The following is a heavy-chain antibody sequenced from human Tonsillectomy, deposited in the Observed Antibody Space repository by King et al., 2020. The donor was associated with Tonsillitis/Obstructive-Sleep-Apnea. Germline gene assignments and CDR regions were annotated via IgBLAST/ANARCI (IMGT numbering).Heavy chain of an antibody. Sequence: QLVQSGAEVKKPGSSVKVSCKASGGTFSSYGISWVRQAPGQGLEWMGGIIPIFGTSNYAQKFQGRVTITADESASTAYMELSSLRSEDTAVYYCARGAGFILTGYYNRHWFDPWGQGTLVTVSS. CDR3: ARGAGFILTGYYNRHWFDP. CDR2: IIPIFGTS. D-gene: IGHD3-9*01. CDR1: GGTFSSYG. V-gene: IGHV1-69*01. J-gene: IGHJ5*02.